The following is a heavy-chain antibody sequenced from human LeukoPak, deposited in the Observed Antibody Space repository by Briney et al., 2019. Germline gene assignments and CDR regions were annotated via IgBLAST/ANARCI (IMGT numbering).Heavy chain of an antibody. CDR3: ARASYSGYFGY. CDR2: ISPNSGGT. J-gene: IGHJ4*02. CDR1: GYTFNGHY. V-gene: IGHV1-2*02. D-gene: IGHD1-26*01. Sequence: ASVKVSCKAFGYTFNGHYIHWVRQAPGQGLEWMGWISPNSGGTNYEQKFQGRVTMTRDTSISTAYMELSRLRSDDTAVYYCARASYSGYFGYWGQGTLVTVSS.